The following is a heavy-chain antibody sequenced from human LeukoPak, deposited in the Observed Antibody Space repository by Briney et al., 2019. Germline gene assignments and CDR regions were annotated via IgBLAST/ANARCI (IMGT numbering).Heavy chain of an antibody. CDR1: GYTFTSYG. D-gene: IGHD6-13*01. J-gene: IGHJ6*02. Sequence: ASVKVSCKASGYTFTSYGISWVRQAPGQGLEWMGWISAYNGNTNYAQKLQGRVTMTTDTSTSTAYMELRSLRSDDTAVYYCARDPIGIAAAGTGYYYYGMDVWGQGTTVTVSS. V-gene: IGHV1-18*01. CDR2: ISAYNGNT. CDR3: ARDPIGIAAAGTGYYYYGMDV.